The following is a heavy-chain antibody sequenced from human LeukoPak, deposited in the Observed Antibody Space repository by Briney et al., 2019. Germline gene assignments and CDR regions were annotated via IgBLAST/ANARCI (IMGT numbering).Heavy chain of an antibody. Sequence: GASLRLSCAASGFTFGSHAMSWVRQTPTKGLEWVSAISGDGGATYYADSVKRRFTISRDNSKNPLSLQMNGLRADDAAVDYCTRECSKYPANWFDPWGQGTLVTVSS. CDR3: TRECSKYPANWFDP. CDR1: GFTFGSHA. D-gene: IGHD4-11*01. CDR2: ISGDGGAT. J-gene: IGHJ5*02. V-gene: IGHV3-23*01.